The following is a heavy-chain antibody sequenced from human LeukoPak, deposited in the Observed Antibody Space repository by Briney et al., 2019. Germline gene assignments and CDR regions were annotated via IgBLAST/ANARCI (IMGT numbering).Heavy chain of an antibody. J-gene: IGHJ4*02. V-gene: IGHV3-30*18. CDR3: AKGGSGWYGLWLDY. CDR2: ISYDGSNK. Sequence: PGGSLRLSCAASGFTFSSYVMHWVRQAPGKGLEWVAVISYDGSNKYYADSVKGRFTISRDNSKNTLYLQMNSLRAEDTAVYYCAKGGSGWYGLWLDYWGQGILVTVSS. D-gene: IGHD6-19*01. CDR1: GFTFSSYV.